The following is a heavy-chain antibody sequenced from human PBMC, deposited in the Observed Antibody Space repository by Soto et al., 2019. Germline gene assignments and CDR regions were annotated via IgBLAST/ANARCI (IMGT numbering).Heavy chain of an antibody. CDR1: GFTFSYYW. CDR2: IHNDGSRT. J-gene: IGHJ3*01. D-gene: IGHD1-26*01. V-gene: IGHV3-74*03. CDR3: ARGDRGAFDL. Sequence: EVQLVESGGGLVQPGESLRLSCAASGFTFSYYWMHWVRQTPGKGLLWVSHIHNDGSRTTYADSVKGRFTISRDNARNTVYLPMNRLRDDDTAVYYCARGDRGAFDLWGQGTAVTVSS.